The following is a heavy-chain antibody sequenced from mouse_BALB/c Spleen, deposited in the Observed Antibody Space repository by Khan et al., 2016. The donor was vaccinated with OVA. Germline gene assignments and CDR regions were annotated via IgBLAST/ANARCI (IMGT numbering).Heavy chain of an antibody. CDR2: RSYSGNT. J-gene: IGHJ2*01. CDR3: ARVYGGDFDY. D-gene: IGHD1-1*01. V-gene: IGHV3-2*02. CDR1: GYSISSDYA. Sequence: EVQLQESGPGLVQPSQSLSLTCTVTGYSISSDYAWNWLRQFPGNKLELMGFRSYSGNTNYNPSLKSRIPITRDTSKNQFFLQLNSVTTRDTARYYCARVYGGDFDYWGQGTTLTVSS.